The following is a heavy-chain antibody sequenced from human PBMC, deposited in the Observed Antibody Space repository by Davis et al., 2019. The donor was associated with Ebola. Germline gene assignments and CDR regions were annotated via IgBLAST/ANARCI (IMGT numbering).Heavy chain of an antibody. J-gene: IGHJ4*02. CDR2: IIPIFGTA. D-gene: IGHD5-12*01. V-gene: IGHV1-69*13. CDR3: ARGRPWLWVATPVRFDS. Sequence: SVTVSCKASRDIFNRYGIAWVRQAPGQGLEWMGGIIPIFGTAIYAQKFQGRITIIADESTSTAYVELSSLKAEDTAVYYCARGRPWLWVATPVRFDSWGLGTLVIVSS. CDR1: RDIFNRYG.